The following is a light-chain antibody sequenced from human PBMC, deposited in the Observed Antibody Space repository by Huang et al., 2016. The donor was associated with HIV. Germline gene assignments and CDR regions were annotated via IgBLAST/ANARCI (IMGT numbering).Light chain of an antibody. V-gene: IGKV1-33*01. CDR3: QQYDNLPFT. Sequence: DIQMTQSPSSLSASVGDRVTITCQASQDINNFLNWYQHKPGKAPKLLIYDASNLESGVPSRFSGNRSGAGVIFTINSLQPEDIATYYCQQYDNLPFTFGPGTKVNI. J-gene: IGKJ3*01. CDR2: DAS. CDR1: QDINNF.